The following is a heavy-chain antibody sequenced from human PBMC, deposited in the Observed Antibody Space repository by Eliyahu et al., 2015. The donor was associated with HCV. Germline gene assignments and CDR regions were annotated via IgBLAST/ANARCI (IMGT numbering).Heavy chain of an antibody. Sequence: QVQLQQWGAGLLKPSETLSLTCAVYGGSFSGYYWSWIRQPPGKGLEWIGEINHSGSTNYNPSLKSRVTISVDTSKNQFSLKLSSVTAADTAVYYCARGLERDFDYWGQGTLVTVSS. V-gene: IGHV4-34*01. CDR2: INHSGST. CDR1: GGSFSGYY. CDR3: ARGLERDFDY. J-gene: IGHJ4*02.